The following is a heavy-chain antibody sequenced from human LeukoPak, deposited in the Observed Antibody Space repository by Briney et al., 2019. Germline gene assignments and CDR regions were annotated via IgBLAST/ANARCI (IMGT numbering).Heavy chain of an antibody. CDR2: ISYDGSNK. J-gene: IGHJ6*02. Sequence: GRSLRLSCAASGFTFSSYAMHWVRQAPDKGLEWVAVISYDGSNKYYADSVKGRFTISRDNSKNTLYLQMNSLRAEDTAVYYCARDQRCSSTSCYSLRIYYYYGMDVWGQGTTVTVSS. CDR3: ARDQRCSSTSCYSLRIYYYYGMDV. D-gene: IGHD2-2*01. CDR1: GFTFSSYA. V-gene: IGHV3-30-3*01.